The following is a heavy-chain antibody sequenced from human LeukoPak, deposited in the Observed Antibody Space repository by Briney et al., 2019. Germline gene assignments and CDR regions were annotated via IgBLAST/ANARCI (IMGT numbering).Heavy chain of an antibody. CDR2: ISNDGSNL. D-gene: IGHD2-15*01. Sequence: GGSLRLSCAASGFIFSNFGMHWVRQAPGKGLEWVTVISNDGSNLYYAGSVRGRFTISRDNSKNTLYLQMNSLRPEDTAVYYCAKVRVGTAHFDYWGQGTLVTVSS. V-gene: IGHV3-30*18. CDR1: GFIFSNFG. J-gene: IGHJ4*02. CDR3: AKVRVGTAHFDY.